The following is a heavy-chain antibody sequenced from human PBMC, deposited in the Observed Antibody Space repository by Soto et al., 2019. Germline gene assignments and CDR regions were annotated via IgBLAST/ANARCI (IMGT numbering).Heavy chain of an antibody. J-gene: IGHJ6*02. CDR1: GGSISSYY. D-gene: IGHD3-10*01. Sequence: PSETLSLTCTVSGGSISSYYWSWIRQPPGKGLEWNGYIYYSGSTNYNPSLKSRVTISVDTSKNQFPLRLSSVTAADTAVYYCARVRGSGMKSRGFYGMDVWGQGTTVTVSS. CDR2: IYYSGST. V-gene: IGHV4-59*01. CDR3: ARVRGSGMKSRGFYGMDV.